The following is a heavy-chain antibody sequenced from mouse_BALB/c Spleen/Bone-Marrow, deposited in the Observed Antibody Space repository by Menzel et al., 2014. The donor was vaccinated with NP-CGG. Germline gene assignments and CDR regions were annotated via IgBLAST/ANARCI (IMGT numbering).Heavy chain of an antibody. CDR3: APNYYGKGYFDY. V-gene: IGHV1-14*01. CDR2: INPYNDDT. Sequence: LQESGPDLVKPGASVKMSCKASGYTFXNYIMHWVKQTPGQGLEWIGYINPYNDDTKYYEKFKNKATLTSDKSSSTAYMELSSLTSDDSAIYYCAPNYYGKGYFDYWGQGTTLTVSS. CDR1: GYTFXNYI. D-gene: IGHD1-1*01. J-gene: IGHJ2*01.